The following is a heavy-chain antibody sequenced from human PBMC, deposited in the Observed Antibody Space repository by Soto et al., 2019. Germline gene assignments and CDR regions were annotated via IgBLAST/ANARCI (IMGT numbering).Heavy chain of an antibody. J-gene: IGHJ4*02. CDR1: GYTFTSYD. Sequence: ASVKVSCKASGYTFTSYDINWVRQATGQGLEWMGWMNPNSGNTGYAQKFQGRVTMTRNTSISTAYMELSSLRSEDTAVYYCARSRARYDYIWGSYRQYYFDYWGQGTLVTVSS. D-gene: IGHD3-16*02. CDR3: ARSRARYDYIWGSYRQYYFDY. CDR2: MNPNSGNT. V-gene: IGHV1-8*01.